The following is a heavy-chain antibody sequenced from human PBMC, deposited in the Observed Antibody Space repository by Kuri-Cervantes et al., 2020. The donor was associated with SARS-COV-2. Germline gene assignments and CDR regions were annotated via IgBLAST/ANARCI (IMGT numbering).Heavy chain of an antibody. CDR3: ARAGVRVLIDLYSNPGFDY. J-gene: IGHJ4*02. CDR2: INHSGST. CDR1: GGSFSGYY. Sequence: LRLSCAVYGGSFSGYYWSWIRQPPGKGLEWIGEINHSGSTNYNPSLKSRVTISVDTSKNQFSLKLSSVTAADTAVYYCARAGVRVLIDLYSNPGFDYWGQGTPVTVSS. V-gene: IGHV4-34*01. D-gene: IGHD4-11*01.